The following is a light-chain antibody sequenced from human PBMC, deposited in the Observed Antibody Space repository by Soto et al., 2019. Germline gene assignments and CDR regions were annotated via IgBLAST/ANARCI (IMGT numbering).Light chain of an antibody. J-gene: IGKJ2*01. CDR2: GAS. CDR3: QQYNNWPPYT. Sequence: EIVMTQSPATLSVSPGERATLSCRASQSVSSNLAWYQQKPGQAPRLLIYGASTRATGITARFSGSVYGTEFTLTISSLQSEDFAVYYCQQYNNWPPYTFGQGTKLEIK. V-gene: IGKV3-15*01. CDR1: QSVSSN.